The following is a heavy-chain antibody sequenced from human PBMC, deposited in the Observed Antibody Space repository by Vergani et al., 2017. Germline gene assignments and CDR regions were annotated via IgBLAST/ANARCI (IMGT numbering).Heavy chain of an antibody. J-gene: IGHJ6*02. D-gene: IGHD2-2*01. CDR1: GYTFTGYY. CDR2: INPNSGGT. V-gene: IGHV1-2*02. Sequence: QVQMVQSVAEVKKPGASVKVSCKASGYTFTGYYMHWVRQAPGQGLEWMGWINPNSGGTNYAQKFQGRVTMTRDTSISTAYMELSRLRSDDTAVYYCAREWRYQLLYYYYYYGMDVWGQGTTVTVSS. CDR3: AREWRYQLLYYYYYYGMDV.